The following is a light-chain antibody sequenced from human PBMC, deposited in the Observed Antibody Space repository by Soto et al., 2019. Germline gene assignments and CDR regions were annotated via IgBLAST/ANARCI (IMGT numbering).Light chain of an antibody. CDR3: SSYTSGSTLYV. CDR1: SSDVGGYNY. V-gene: IGLV2-14*01. J-gene: IGLJ1*01. Sequence: QSALTQPASVSGSPGQSITISCTGTSSDVGGYNYVSWYQHHPGKAPRLMIYASSNRPSGVSHRFSGSRSGNSASLTISGLQAEDDADYYCSSYTSGSTLYVFGTGTKVTVL. CDR2: ASS.